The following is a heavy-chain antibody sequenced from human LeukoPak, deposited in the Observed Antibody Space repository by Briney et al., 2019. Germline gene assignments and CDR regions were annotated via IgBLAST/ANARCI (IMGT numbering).Heavy chain of an antibody. V-gene: IGHV4-59*01. J-gene: IGHJ4*02. CDR3: ARENPSGYYNRPIDY. D-gene: IGHD3-22*01. Sequence: SETLSLTCTVSGGSISSYYWSWIRQPPGKGLEWIGEINHSGSTNYNPSLKSRVTISVDTSKNQFSLKLSSVTAADTAIYYCARENPSGYYNRPIDYWGQGTLVTVSS. CDR2: INHSGST. CDR1: GGSISSYY.